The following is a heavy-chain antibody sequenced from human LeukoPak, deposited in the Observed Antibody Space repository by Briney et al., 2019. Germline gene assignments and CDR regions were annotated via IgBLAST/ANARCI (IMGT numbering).Heavy chain of an antibody. CDR3: ARGSPHYYYGSGSYFDY. Sequence: SETLSLTCTVSGGSISSGGYYWSWIRQPPGKGLEWIGEINHSGSTNYNPSLKSRVTISVDTSKNQFSLKLSSVTAADTAVYYCARGSPHYYYGSGSYFDYWGQGTLVTVSS. CDR2: INHSGST. D-gene: IGHD3-10*01. V-gene: IGHV4-39*07. CDR1: GGSISSGGYY. J-gene: IGHJ4*02.